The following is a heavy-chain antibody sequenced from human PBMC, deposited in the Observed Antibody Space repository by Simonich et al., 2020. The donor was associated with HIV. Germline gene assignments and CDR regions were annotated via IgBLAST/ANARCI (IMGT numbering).Heavy chain of an antibody. CDR3: ARRGGYAFDY. V-gene: IGHV4-34*01. J-gene: IGHJ4*02. CDR1: GGSFSGYY. CDR2: INHSGRT. Sequence: QVHLQQWGAGLLKPSETLSLTCAVYGGSFSGYYWNWIRQPPGKGLGGIGEINHSGRTDYNSSLKRRVTISVDTSKNQFSLKLSSVTAADTAMYYCARRGGYAFDYWGQGTLVTVSS. D-gene: IGHD5-12*01.